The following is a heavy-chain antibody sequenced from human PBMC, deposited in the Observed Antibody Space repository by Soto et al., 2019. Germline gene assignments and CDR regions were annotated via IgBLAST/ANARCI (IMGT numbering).Heavy chain of an antibody. CDR2: IYYSGST. J-gene: IGHJ4*02. CDR3: ARRYGPGFDY. Sequence: SELLSLTCSVSYGAISSFDWRLIRQPPGKGLEWIGYIYYSGSTNYNPSLKSRVTISVDTSKNQFSLKLSSVTAADTAVYYCARRYGPGFDYLGQGILVTVSS. V-gene: IGHV4-59*08. D-gene: IGHD4-17*01. CDR1: YGAISSFD.